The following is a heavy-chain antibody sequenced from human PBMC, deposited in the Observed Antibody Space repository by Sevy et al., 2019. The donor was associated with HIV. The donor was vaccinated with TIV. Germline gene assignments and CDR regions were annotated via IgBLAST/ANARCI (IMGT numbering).Heavy chain of an antibody. CDR3: VRADPAQHFDS. CDR2: IDPSAGNA. CDR1: GDTFTNDY. Sequence: ASVKVSCKPSGDTFTNDYMHWVRQAPGQGLEWMGIIDPSAGNASYAEKFQGRVTMAWDTSTSTLYMDLNSLRSEDTAVYYCVRADPAQHFDSWGQGTLVTVSS. V-gene: IGHV1-46*01. J-gene: IGHJ4*02.